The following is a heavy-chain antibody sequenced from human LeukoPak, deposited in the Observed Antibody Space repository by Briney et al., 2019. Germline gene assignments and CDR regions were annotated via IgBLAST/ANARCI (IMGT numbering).Heavy chain of an antibody. Sequence: SETLSLTCTVSGGSINSNYWSWIRQPPEKGLEWIGYISYSGGTNYNPSLKSRVTISLDTSKSQFSLNLNSVTAADPAVYYCARGRQVGNTGYYFDYWGQGTLVTVSS. J-gene: IGHJ4*02. CDR1: GGSINSNY. D-gene: IGHD1-26*01. CDR3: ARGRQVGNTGYYFDY. CDR2: ISYSGGT. V-gene: IGHV4-59*01.